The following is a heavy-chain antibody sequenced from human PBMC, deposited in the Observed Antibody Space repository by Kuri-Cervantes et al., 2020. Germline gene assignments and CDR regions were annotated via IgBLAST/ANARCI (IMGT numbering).Heavy chain of an antibody. Sequence: GESLKISCAASGFSFSNYAMHWVRQAPGKGLEWVAVISYDGSNKYYADSVKGRFTISRDNSKNTLYLQMNSLRAEDTAVYYCARGATVTTYYFDYWGQGTLVTVSS. V-gene: IGHV3-30-3*01. CDR2: ISYDGSNK. CDR3: ARGATVTTYYFDY. CDR1: GFSFSNYA. J-gene: IGHJ4*02. D-gene: IGHD4-17*01.